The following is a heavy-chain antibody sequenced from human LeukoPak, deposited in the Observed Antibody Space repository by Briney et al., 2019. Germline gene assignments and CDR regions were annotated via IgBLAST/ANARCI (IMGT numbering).Heavy chain of an antibody. J-gene: IGHJ6*02. CDR2: ISGSGGST. Sequence: GGSLRLSCAASGFTFSSYAMSWVRQAPGKGLEWVSAISGSGGSTYYADSVKGRFTISRDNSKNTLYLQMNSLRAEDTAVYYCAKGTGIAAAGTLLYYYYGMDVWGQGTTVTVSS. CDR3: AKGTGIAAAGTLLYYYYGMDV. V-gene: IGHV3-23*01. CDR1: GFTFSSYA. D-gene: IGHD6-13*01.